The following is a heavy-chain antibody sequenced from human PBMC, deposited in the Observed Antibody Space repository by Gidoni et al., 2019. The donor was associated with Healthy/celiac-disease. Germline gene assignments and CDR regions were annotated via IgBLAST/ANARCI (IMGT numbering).Heavy chain of an antibody. V-gene: IGHV3-30*18. CDR1: GFTCSRYG. J-gene: IGHJ4*02. Sequence: QVQLVESGGGGVQHGRCLRLACAASGFTCSRYGTPWGRQAAGKGLEWLAVIWYDGSNTSYAYSVKVRFTISRDNPKNTLYLPINSLSAENPAVYYCAKDFALVLVVAATPSIDYWGQGTLVTVSS. CDR3: AKDFALVLVVAATPSIDY. D-gene: IGHD2-15*01. CDR2: IWYDGSNT.